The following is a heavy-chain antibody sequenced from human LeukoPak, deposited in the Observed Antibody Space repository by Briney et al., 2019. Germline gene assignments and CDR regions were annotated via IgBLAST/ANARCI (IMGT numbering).Heavy chain of an antibody. CDR1: GFTFSDHH. J-gene: IGHJ6*02. D-gene: IGHD1-14*01. CDR3: ASFPAGYYGMDV. Sequence: PGGSLKLSCAVSGFTFSDHHMDWIRQPPGKGLEWIGSIYYSGSTYYNPSLKSRVTISVDTSKNQFSLKLSSVTAADTAVYYCASFPAGYYGMDVWGQGTTVTVSS. V-gene: IGHV4-38-2*01. CDR2: IYYSGST.